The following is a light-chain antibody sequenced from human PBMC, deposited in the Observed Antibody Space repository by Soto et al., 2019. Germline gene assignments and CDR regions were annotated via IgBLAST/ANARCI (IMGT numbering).Light chain of an antibody. CDR3: QQYNDYPWP. J-gene: IGKJ1*01. V-gene: IGKV1-5*01. CDR2: DAS. CDR1: QSISTW. Sequence: DIQMTKSPSTLSASVGDRVTITCRARQSISTWLAWYQQIPGRAPNLLIYDASSLDSGVPSRFSGRGSGTEFTLTISSLQPDDFATYYCQQYNDYPWPFCQGTKV.